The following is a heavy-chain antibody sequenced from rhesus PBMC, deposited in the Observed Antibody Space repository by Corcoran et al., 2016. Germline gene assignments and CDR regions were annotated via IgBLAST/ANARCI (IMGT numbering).Heavy chain of an antibody. D-gene: IGHD3-28*01. Sequence: QVQLQESGPGLVKPSETLSLTCAVSGGSFSSYWWSWIRQPPGKGLEWIGEINGNSGSTNYHPSLKSRVTISKDASKNQFSLKLSSVTAADTAVYYCARFKEVITNSNDYWGQGVLVTVSS. CDR1: GGSFSSYW. J-gene: IGHJ4*01. CDR2: INGNSGST. V-gene: IGHV4-80*01. CDR3: ARFKEVITNSNDY.